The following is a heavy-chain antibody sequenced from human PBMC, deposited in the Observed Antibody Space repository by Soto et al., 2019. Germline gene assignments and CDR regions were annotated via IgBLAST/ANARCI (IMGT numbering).Heavy chain of an antibody. CDR2: IYYSGST. V-gene: IGHV4-39*01. Sequence: SETLSLTCTVSGDSISTNNYYWGWIRQPPGKGLEWIGSIYYSGSTYYNPSLKSRVTISVDTSKNQFSLKLSSVTAADTAVYYCARHGSRRLFLWSYYGMDVWGQGRTV. J-gene: IGHJ6*02. CDR3: ARHGSRRLFLWSYYGMDV. D-gene: IGHD2-15*01. CDR1: GDSISTNNYY.